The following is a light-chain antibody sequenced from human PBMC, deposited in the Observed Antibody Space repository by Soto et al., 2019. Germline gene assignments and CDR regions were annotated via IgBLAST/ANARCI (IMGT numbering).Light chain of an antibody. CDR1: QGMSNY. CDR2: AAS. Sequence: DIQMTQSPSSLSASVGDTVTITCRASQGMSNYLAWYQQKPGQVPNLLIYAASTLQSEVPSGFSGSGSGTDFTLTISSLRPEDVATYYCQMYNNAPRTFGQGTKVEI. V-gene: IGKV1-27*01. CDR3: QMYNNAPRT. J-gene: IGKJ1*01.